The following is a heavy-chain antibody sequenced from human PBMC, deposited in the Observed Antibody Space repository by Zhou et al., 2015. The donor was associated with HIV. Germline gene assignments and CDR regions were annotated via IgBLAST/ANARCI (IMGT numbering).Heavy chain of an antibody. D-gene: IGHD4-23*01. CDR1: GGTFSGSD. V-gene: IGHV1-69*04. J-gene: IGHJ6*02. CDR3: ARAGPGNEGVYYYYGMDV. CDR2: ITPMFDME. Sequence: LVQSGTEVRKPGSSVNVSCKASGGTFSGSDISWVRQAPGQGLEWMGSITPMFDMETYAEKFRARLTITVDKSTSAAYMELSSLRSEDTAVYYCARAGPGNEGVYYYYGMDVWGQGTTVTVSS.